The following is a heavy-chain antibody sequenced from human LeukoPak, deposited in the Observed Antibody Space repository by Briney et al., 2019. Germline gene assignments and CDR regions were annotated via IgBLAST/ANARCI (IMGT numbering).Heavy chain of an antibody. CDR2: IYGSGVSI. CDR1: GFTFEKYV. V-gene: IGHV3-23*01. CDR3: AKDLGWELPAEAY. Sequence: AEGSLRLSCVASGFTFEKYVMNWVRQAPGKGLEWLATIYGSGVSISYADSVKGRFTISRDNSKNTLYLQMNSLRAEDTAMYFCAKDLGWELPAEAYWGQGTLVTVSS. D-gene: IGHD1-26*01. J-gene: IGHJ4*02.